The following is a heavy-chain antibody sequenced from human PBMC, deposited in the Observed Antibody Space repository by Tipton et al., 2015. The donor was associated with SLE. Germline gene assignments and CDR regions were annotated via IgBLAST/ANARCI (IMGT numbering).Heavy chain of an antibody. J-gene: IGHJ4*02. CDR2: IRYDGSNK. D-gene: IGHD6-13*01. CDR3: AREYSSSFDY. V-gene: IGHV3-30*02. CDR1: GFTFSSYG. Sequence: SGFTFSSYGMHWVRQAPGKGLEWVAFIRYDGSNKYYADSVKGRFTISRDNSKNTLYLQMNSLRSDDTAVYYCAREYSSSFDYWGQGTPVTVSS.